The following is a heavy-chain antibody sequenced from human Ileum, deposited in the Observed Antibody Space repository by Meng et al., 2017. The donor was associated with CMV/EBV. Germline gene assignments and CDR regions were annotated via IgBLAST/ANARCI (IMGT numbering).Heavy chain of an antibody. CDR2: ISAYNGNT. V-gene: IGHV1-18*01. J-gene: IGHJ6*03. Sequence: VQRLKSGADVQESGPSVNVFCKASGYTCTSYGISWVRQAPGQWLEWMGWISAYNGNTNYAQKLQGRVTMTTETSTSTAYMELRSLRSDDTAVYYCARAGYYYGSGYYYYMDVWGKGTTVTVS. CDR1: GYTCTSYG. D-gene: IGHD3-10*01. CDR3: ARAGYYYGSGYYYYMDV.